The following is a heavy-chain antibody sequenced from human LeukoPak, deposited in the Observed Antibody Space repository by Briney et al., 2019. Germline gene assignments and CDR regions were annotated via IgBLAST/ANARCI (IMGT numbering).Heavy chain of an antibody. CDR1: GFTFSGYW. J-gene: IGHJ4*02. Sequence: GGSLRLPCAASGFTFSGYWMHWVRQAPGEGLVWVSRINSDGITTSYADSVKGRFTVSRDNAKNTLYLQMNSLRAEDTAVYYCARDGSLPDYWGQGTLVTVSS. V-gene: IGHV3-74*01. CDR3: ARDGSLPDY. CDR2: INSDGITT.